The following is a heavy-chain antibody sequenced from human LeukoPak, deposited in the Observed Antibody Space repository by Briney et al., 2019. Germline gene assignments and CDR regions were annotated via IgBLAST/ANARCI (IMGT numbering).Heavy chain of an antibody. CDR2: IIPIFGTA. CDR1: GGTFSSYA. Sequence: ASVKVSCKASGGTFSSYAISWARQAPGQGLEWMGGIIPIFGTANYAQKFQGRVTITADESTSTAYMELSSLRSEDTAVYYCASGLRRYGMDVWGQGTTVTVSS. CDR3: ASGLRRYGMDV. V-gene: IGHV1-69*13. J-gene: IGHJ6*02. D-gene: IGHD5-12*01.